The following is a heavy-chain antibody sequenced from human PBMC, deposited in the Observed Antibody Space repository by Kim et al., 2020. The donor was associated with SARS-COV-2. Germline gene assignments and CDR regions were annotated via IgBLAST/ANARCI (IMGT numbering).Heavy chain of an antibody. Sequence: AVSVKSRITINPDTSKNQFSLQLNSVTPEDTAVYYCARDRTTVTPWYFDYWGQGTLVTVSS. V-gene: IGHV6-1*01. CDR3: ARDRTTVTPWYFDY. D-gene: IGHD4-17*01. J-gene: IGHJ4*02.